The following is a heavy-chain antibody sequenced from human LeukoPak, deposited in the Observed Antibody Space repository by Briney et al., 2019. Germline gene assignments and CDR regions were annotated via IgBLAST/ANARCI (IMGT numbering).Heavy chain of an antibody. CDR3: ARVLHSSTSFGFDP. Sequence: SETLSLTCAVYGGSFSGYYWSWIRQPPGKGLEWIGEINHSGSTNYNPSLKSRVTISVDTSKNQFSLKLSSVTAADTAVYYCARVLHSSTSFGFDPWGQGTLVNVSS. D-gene: IGHD2-2*01. CDR1: GGSFSGYY. V-gene: IGHV4-34*01. CDR2: INHSGST. J-gene: IGHJ5*02.